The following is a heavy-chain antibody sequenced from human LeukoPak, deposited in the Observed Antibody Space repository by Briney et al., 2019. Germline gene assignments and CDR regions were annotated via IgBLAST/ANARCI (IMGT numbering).Heavy chain of an antibody. CDR1: GFTVSSNY. CDR3: ARGLWFGEFGYDY. V-gene: IGHV3-66*01. D-gene: IGHD3-10*01. J-gene: IGHJ4*02. Sequence: GGSLRLSCAASGFTVSSNYMSWVRQAPGKGLEWVSVIYSGGSTYYADSVKGRFTISRDNAKNSLFLQMNSLKAEDTAVYYCARGLWFGEFGYDYWGQGTLVSVSS. CDR2: IYSGGST.